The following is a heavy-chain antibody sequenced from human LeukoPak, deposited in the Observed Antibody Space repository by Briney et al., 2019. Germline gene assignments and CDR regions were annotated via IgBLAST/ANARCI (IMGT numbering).Heavy chain of an antibody. J-gene: IGHJ6*02. CDR1: GGSISSGGYY. D-gene: IGHD4-17*01. V-gene: IGHV4-31*03. CDR3: ARDYGDYGMDV. Sequence: SETLSLTYTVSGGSISSGGYYWSWIRQHPGKGLEWIGYIYYSGSTYYNLSLKSRVTISVDTSKNQFSLKLSSVTAADTAVYYCARDYGDYGMDVWGQGTTVTVSS. CDR2: IYYSGST.